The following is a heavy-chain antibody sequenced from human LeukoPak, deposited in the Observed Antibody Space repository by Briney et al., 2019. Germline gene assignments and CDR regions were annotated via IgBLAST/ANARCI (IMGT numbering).Heavy chain of an antibody. CDR2: ISGSGGST. V-gene: IGHV3-23*01. Sequence: GGSLRLSCAASGFTFGSYAMSWVRQAPGKGLEWVSAISGSGGSTYYADSVKGRFTISRDNSKNTLYLQMNSLRAEDTAVYYCAKVGAARRFNYYDSSGYFDYWGQGTLVTVSS. D-gene: IGHD3-22*01. CDR3: AKVGAARRFNYYDSSGYFDY. CDR1: GFTFGSYA. J-gene: IGHJ4*02.